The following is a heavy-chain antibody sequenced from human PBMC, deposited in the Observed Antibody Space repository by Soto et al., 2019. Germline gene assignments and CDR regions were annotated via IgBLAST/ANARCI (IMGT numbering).Heavy chain of an antibody. Sequence: PGGSLRLSCAASGFTFSSYSMNWVRQAPGKGLEWVSYISSSSSTIYYADSVKGRFTISRDNAKNSLYLQMNSLRAVDTAVYYCARDSGRYFLEWLPNWFDPWGQGTLVTVSS. V-gene: IGHV3-48*01. CDR3: ARDSGRYFLEWLPNWFDP. CDR2: ISSSSSTI. CDR1: GFTFSSYS. J-gene: IGHJ5*02. D-gene: IGHD3-3*01.